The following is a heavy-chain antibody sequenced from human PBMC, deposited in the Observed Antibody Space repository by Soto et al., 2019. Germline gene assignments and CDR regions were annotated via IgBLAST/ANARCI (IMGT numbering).Heavy chain of an antibody. V-gene: IGHV4-61*08. J-gene: IGHJ4*02. Sequence: SETLSLTCTVSGGSISSGGYYWSWIRQHPVKGLEWIGYIYYSGSTNYNPSLKSRVTMSVDTSKNQFPLKLSSVTAADTAVYYCARGGYDSSGYYGYWGQGTLVTV. CDR1: GGSISSGGYY. D-gene: IGHD3-22*01. CDR2: IYYSGST. CDR3: ARGGYDSSGYYGY.